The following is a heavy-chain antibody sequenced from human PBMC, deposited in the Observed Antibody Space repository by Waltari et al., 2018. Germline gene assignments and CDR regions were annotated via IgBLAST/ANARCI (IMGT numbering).Heavy chain of an antibody. Sequence: EVQLVESGGGLVQPGGSLRLSCAASGFTFSSPWMTWVRQAPGKGLEWLANIKKDGSESYYGDSVKGRFTISRDNTKNSLYLQMNSLRVEDTAVYYCARADYGGTADYDYWGQGTQVTVSS. CDR2: IKKDGSES. J-gene: IGHJ4*02. D-gene: IGHD4-17*01. CDR1: GFTFSSPW. V-gene: IGHV3-7*04. CDR3: ARADYGGTADYDY.